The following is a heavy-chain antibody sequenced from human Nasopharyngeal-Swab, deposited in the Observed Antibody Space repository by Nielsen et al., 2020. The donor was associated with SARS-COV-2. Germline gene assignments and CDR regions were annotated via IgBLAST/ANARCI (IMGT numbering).Heavy chain of an antibody. CDR3: ARLGTESYHYYSLDV. Sequence: GESLKISCATSGFTFSMYSMYWVRQAPGKGLEWVSSISSSSNYIYYGDSVKGRFTISRDNTQKSLYLEMNSLRVEDTDVYYCARLGTESYHYYSLDVWGQGTTVTVSS. D-gene: IGHD1-1*01. J-gene: IGHJ6*02. CDR1: GFTFSMYS. CDR2: ISSSSNYI. V-gene: IGHV3-21*01.